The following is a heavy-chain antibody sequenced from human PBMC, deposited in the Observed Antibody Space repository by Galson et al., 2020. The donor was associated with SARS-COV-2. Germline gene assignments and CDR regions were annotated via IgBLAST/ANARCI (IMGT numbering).Heavy chain of an antibody. J-gene: IGHJ5*02. CDR3: ARVGGNDGWNWFDP. Sequence: SQTLSLTCSVSGGSMSKYYWSWIRQSPGKGLEWIGNIYYSGGTKYNPSLKSRVSMSVDTSENQFSLKLNSVTAEDTAVYYCARVGGNDGWNWFDPWGQGTLVTVSS. CDR2: IYYSGGT. CDR1: GGSMSKYY. V-gene: IGHV4-59*01. D-gene: IGHD1-1*01.